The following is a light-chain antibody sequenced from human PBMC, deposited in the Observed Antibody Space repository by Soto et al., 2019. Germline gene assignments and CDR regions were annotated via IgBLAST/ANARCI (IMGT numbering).Light chain of an antibody. CDR3: SSYTSSSTLNV. CDR2: EVV. Sequence: QSALTQPPSASGSPGQSVTISCTGTKNDVGFYDFVSWYQHHPGKAPRLIIYEVVQRPSGVPDRFSGSKSGNTASLTISGLQAEDEADYYCSSYTSSSTLNVFGTGTKVTVL. V-gene: IGLV2-18*02. J-gene: IGLJ1*01. CDR1: KNDVGFYDF.